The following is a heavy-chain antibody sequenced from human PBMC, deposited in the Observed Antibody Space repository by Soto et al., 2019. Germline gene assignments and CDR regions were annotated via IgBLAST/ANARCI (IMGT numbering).Heavy chain of an antibody. CDR3: ARSIAARLNWFEP. D-gene: IGHD6-6*01. CDR1: GFTFSSYW. CDR2: IKQDGSEK. Sequence: GGSLRLSCAASGFTFSSYWMSWVRQAPGKGLEWVANIKQDGSEKYYVDSVKGRFTISRDNAKNSLYLQMNSLRAEDTAVYYCARSIAARLNWFEPWGQGTLVTVS. V-gene: IGHV3-7*01. J-gene: IGHJ5*02.